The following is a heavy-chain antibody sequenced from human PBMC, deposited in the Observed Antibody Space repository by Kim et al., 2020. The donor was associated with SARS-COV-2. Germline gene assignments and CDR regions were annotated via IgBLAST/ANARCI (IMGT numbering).Heavy chain of an antibody. CDR3: ARLKMDLTSGNYRPLGAFDI. Sequence: SETLSLTCTASGGSISSSSYYWSWVRQPPGKGLEWIGSIYYSGSTYYNSSLKSRVTISVDTSKNQFSLKLNSVTAADTAVYYCARLKMDLTSGNYRPLGAFDIWGQGTMVTVSS. CDR2: IYYSGST. V-gene: IGHV4-39*01. CDR1: GGSISSSSYY. D-gene: IGHD3-10*01. J-gene: IGHJ3*02.